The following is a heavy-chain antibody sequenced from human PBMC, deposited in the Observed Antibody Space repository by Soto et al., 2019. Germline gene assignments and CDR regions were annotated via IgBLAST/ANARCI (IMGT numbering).Heavy chain of an antibody. V-gene: IGHV3-30*18. Sequence: QVQLVESGGGVVQPGRSLRLSCAASGFTFSTYGMHWVRQTPGKGLEWVAIISYDGNTKYYGDSVRGRFTISRDNSKNTLYLQMNSLRTEDTAVYYCAKEGGRWQPVQGGENWFDPWGQGTLVTVSS. J-gene: IGHJ5*02. CDR1: GFTFSTYG. CDR2: ISYDGNTK. D-gene: IGHD6-6*01. CDR3: AKEGGRWQPVQGGENWFDP.